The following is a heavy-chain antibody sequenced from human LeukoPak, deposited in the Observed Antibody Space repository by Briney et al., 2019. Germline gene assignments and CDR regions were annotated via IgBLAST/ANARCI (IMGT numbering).Heavy chain of an antibody. CDR2: IWYDGSDK. J-gene: IGHJ4*02. D-gene: IGHD2-21*02. CDR1: GFTFSTYG. Sequence: PGGSLRLSCGASGFTFSTYGMHSVRQAPGKGLEWVAVIWYDGSDKYYADSVKGRFTISRDNSKNTLYLQMNSLRVEDTAVYYCAKGDGHLNLRFDYWGQGTLVTVSS. CDR3: AKGDGHLNLRFDY. V-gene: IGHV3-33*06.